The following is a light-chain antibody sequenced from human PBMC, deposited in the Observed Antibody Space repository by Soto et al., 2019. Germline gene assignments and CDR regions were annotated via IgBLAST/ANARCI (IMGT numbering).Light chain of an antibody. CDR2: GGS. CDR3: QQYGISPNT. V-gene: IGKV3-20*01. J-gene: IGKJ1*01. Sequence: IVLTQSPGTLSLSPGEEATLSCRASQSVGSTSLAWYQQKPGQAPRLLIYGGSSRATGIPDRFGGSGSGTDFTLTISRLEPADFAVYWCQQYGISPNTFGQGTRVDI. CDR1: QSVGSTS.